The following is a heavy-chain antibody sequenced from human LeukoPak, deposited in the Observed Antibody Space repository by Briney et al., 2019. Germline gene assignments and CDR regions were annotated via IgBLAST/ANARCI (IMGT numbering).Heavy chain of an antibody. D-gene: IGHD6-19*01. Sequence: ASVKVSCKASGGTFSSYAISWVRQAPGQGLEWMGGIIPIFGTANYAQKFQVRVTITADKSTSTAYMELSSLRSEDTAVYYCAREVKRIAVAGTGWFDPWGQGTLVTVSS. J-gene: IGHJ5*02. CDR3: AREVKRIAVAGTGWFDP. CDR2: IIPIFGTA. V-gene: IGHV1-69*06. CDR1: GGTFSSYA.